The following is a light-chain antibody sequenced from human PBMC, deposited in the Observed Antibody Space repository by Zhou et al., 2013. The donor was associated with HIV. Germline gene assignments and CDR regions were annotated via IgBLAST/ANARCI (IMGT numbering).Light chain of an antibody. CDR2: KAS. J-gene: IGKJ1*01. V-gene: IGKV1-5*03. CDR3: QQSNSFPRT. CDR1: QTITSW. Sequence: DIQMTQSPSSLSASVGDRVTITCRASQTITSWLAWYQQKPGKAPKLLIYKASTLKGGVPSRFSGSGSGTEFTLTISSLQPEDFATYYCQQSNSFPRTFGQGTKVEIK.